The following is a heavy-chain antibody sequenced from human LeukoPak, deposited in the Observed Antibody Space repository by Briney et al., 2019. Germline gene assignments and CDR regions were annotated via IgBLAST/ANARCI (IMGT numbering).Heavy chain of an antibody. J-gene: IGHJ4*02. V-gene: IGHV4-34*01. CDR2: INHSGST. Sequence: PSETLSLTCAVYGGSFSGYYWSWIRQPPGKGLEWIGEINHSGSTNYNPSLKSRVTISVDTSKNQFSLKLSSVTAADTAVYYCARSAYYYGSGSFPFDCWGQGTLVTVSS. CDR1: GGSFSGYY. D-gene: IGHD3-10*01. CDR3: ARSAYYYGSGSFPFDC.